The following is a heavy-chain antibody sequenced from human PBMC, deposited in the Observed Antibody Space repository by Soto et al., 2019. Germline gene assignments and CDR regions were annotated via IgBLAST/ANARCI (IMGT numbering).Heavy chain of an antibody. J-gene: IGHJ4*02. CDR3: ARDPRSSGYYHALDY. V-gene: IGHV1-3*01. Sequence: GASVKVSCKASGYTSTSYAMHWVRQAPGQRLEWMGWINAGNDNTKYSQKFQGRITITRDTSASTAYMEQSSLRSEDTAVYYCARDPRSSGYYHALDYWGQGTLVTVSS. D-gene: IGHD3-22*01. CDR2: INAGNDNT. CDR1: GYTSTSYA.